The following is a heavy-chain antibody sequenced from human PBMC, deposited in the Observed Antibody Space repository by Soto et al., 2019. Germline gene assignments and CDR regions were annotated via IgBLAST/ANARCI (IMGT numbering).Heavy chain of an antibody. Sequence: GGSLRLSCAASGLTVSSSYMSWVRQAPGKGLQWVSVIYSAGSTYYANSVKGRFTISRDNSKNTLYLQMNSLRAEDTAVYYCAKAWPGNSFDYWGQGTLVTVSS. CDR2: IYSAGST. D-gene: IGHD1-1*01. CDR3: AKAWPGNSFDY. V-gene: IGHV3-66*02. CDR1: GLTVSSSY. J-gene: IGHJ4*02.